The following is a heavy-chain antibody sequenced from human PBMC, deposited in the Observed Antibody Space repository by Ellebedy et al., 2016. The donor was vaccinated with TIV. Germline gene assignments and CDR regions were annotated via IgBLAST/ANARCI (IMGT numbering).Heavy chain of an antibody. Sequence: SETLSLTCTVSGGSISSYYWSWIRQPPGKGLEWIGYIYYSGSTNYNPSLKSRVTISVDTSENQFSLKLSSVTAADTAVYYCARGRPGKELSLYYYYGMDVWGQGTTVTVSS. CDR2: IYYSGST. D-gene: IGHD1-1*01. CDR3: ARGRPGKELSLYYYYGMDV. V-gene: IGHV4-59*12. J-gene: IGHJ6*02. CDR1: GGSISSYY.